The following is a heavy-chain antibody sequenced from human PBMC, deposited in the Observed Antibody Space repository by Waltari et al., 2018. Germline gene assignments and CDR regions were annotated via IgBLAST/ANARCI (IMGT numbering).Heavy chain of an antibody. V-gene: IGHV4-34*01. CDR3: ARGGYWIYYMDV. D-gene: IGHD2-8*02. J-gene: IGHJ6*03. Sequence: QVQLQQWGAGLLKPSETLSLTCAVYGGSFSGYYWSWIRQPPGKGLEWIGEINHSGSTNYNPSHKSRVTISVDTSKNQFSLKLSSVTAADTAVYYCARGGYWIYYMDVWGKGTTVTVSS. CDR1: GGSFSGYY. CDR2: INHSGST.